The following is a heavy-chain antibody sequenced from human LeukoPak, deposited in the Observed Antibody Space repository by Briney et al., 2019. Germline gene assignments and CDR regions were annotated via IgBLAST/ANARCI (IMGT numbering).Heavy chain of an antibody. CDR3: ARAVSSFGDLEVSWFDP. V-gene: IGHV3-21*01. CDR2: ISSSSSYI. CDR1: GFTFSSYS. Sequence: GGSLRLSCAASGFTFSSYSMNWVRQAPGKGLEWVSSISSSSSYIYYADSVKGRFTISRDNAKNSLYLLMNSLRAEDTAVYYCARAVSSFGDLEVSWFDPWGQGTLVTVSS. D-gene: IGHD3-10*01. J-gene: IGHJ5*02.